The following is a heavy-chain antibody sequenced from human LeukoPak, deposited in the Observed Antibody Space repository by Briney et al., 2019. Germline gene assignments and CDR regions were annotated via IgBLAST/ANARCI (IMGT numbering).Heavy chain of an antibody. J-gene: IGHJ4*02. CDR2: IYYSGST. V-gene: IGHV4-39*01. D-gene: IGHD1-26*01. Sequence: SETLSLTCTVSGGSISSSSYYWAWIRQPPGKGLEWIGSIYYSGSTYYNPSLKSRVTISVDTSKNQFSLKLSSVTAADTAVYYCARGRSGSLDYWGQGTLVTVSS. CDR3: ARGRSGSLDY. CDR1: GGSISSSSYY.